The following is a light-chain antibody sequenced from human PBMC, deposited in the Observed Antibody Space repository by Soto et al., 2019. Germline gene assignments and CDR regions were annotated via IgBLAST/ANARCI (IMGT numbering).Light chain of an antibody. CDR2: EVS. Sequence: QSALTQPASVSGSPGQSIIISCTGSSSDVGGYNFVSWYQQHPGKAPKLMIYEVSNRPSGVPDRFSGSKSGNTASLTVSGLQAEDEADYYCNSYAGGDWVFGVGTKVTVL. V-gene: IGLV2-8*01. CDR1: SSDVGGYNF. J-gene: IGLJ3*02. CDR3: NSYAGGDWV.